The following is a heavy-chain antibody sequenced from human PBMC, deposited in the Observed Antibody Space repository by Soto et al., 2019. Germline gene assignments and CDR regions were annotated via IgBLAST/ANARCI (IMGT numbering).Heavy chain of an antibody. D-gene: IGHD3-16*02. J-gene: IGHJ6*02. CDR1: GFTFTSSA. CDR2: IVVGSGNT. V-gene: IGHV1-58*01. CDR3: AADPRIMITFGGVIVMSYYGMDV. Sequence: GASVKVSCKASGFTFTSSAVQWVRQARGQRLEWIGWIVVGSGNTNYAQKFKERVTITRDMSTSTAYMELSSLRSEDTAVYYCAADPRIMITFGGVIVMSYYGMDVWGQGTTVTVSS.